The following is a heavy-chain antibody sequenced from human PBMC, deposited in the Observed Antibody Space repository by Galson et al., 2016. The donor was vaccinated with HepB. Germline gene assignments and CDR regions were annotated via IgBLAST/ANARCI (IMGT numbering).Heavy chain of an antibody. CDR3: SAERYAGEDWFDH. D-gene: IGHD2-8*01. Sequence: SVKVSCKASGFTFSTSAVQWVRQARGQGLEWIGWIVVGRGSTSYAQRFQGRVTFTRDMSTSTAYMEMSSLNPEDTAVYYCSAERYAGEDWFDHWGQGTLVTVSS. CDR1: GFTFSTSA. CDR2: IVVGRGST. V-gene: IGHV1-58*01. J-gene: IGHJ5*02.